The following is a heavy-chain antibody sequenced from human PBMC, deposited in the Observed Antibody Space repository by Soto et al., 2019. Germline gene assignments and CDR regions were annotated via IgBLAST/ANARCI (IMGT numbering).Heavy chain of an antibody. CDR3: AVSGPLDYGFNEPSSSYYGMDV. V-gene: IGHV1-69*13. CDR1: GGTFSSYA. Sequence: SVKVSCKASGGTFSSYAISWVRQAPGQGLEWMGGIIPIFGTANYAQKFQGRVTITADESTSTAYMELSSLRSEDTAVYYCAVSGPLDYGFNEPSSSYYGMDVWGQGTTVTVS. D-gene: IGHD4-17*01. CDR2: IIPIFGTA. J-gene: IGHJ6*02.